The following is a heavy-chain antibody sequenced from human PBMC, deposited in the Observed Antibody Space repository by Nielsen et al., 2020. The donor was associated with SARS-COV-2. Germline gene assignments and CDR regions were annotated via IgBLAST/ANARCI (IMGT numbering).Heavy chain of an antibody. CDR2: IDPSDSYT. V-gene: IGHV5-10-1*01. Sequence: VRQMPGKGLEWMGRIDPSDSYTNYSPSFQGHVTISADKSISTAYLQWSSLKASDTAMYYCARRVVPAAGHYYYYGMDVWGQGTTVTVSS. CDR3: ARRVVPAAGHYYYYGMDV. D-gene: IGHD2-2*01. J-gene: IGHJ6*02.